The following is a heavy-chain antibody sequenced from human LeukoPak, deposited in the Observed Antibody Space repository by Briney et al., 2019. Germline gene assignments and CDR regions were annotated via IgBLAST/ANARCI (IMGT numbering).Heavy chain of an antibody. J-gene: IGHJ4*02. CDR2: IYYSGST. Sequence: SETLSLTCTVSGDSISNKFWNWVREPPGKGLEWIGYIYYSGSTNYNPSLQSRVTISLDTSKNQFSLKLSSVTAADTAVYYCARDTHQWLARTWGQGTLVTVSS. CDR3: ARDTHQWLART. V-gene: IGHV4-59*01. D-gene: IGHD6-19*01. CDR1: GDSISNKF.